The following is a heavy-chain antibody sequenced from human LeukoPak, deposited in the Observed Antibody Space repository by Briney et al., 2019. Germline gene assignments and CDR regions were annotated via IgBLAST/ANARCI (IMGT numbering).Heavy chain of an antibody. D-gene: IGHD3-16*01. CDR3: ARLYNGYHFGARES. CDR1: GLTLSSYE. CDR2: ISTSGTNI. V-gene: IGHV3-48*03. Sequence: AGGSLRLSCVVSGLTLSSYEMYCVRHAPGEGLEWLSYISTSGTNIYYADSVKGRFTWTRDNAKNAVYLQMTRGRGDYSAVYQWARLYNGYHFGARESWGQGILVAVSS. J-gene: IGHJ4*02.